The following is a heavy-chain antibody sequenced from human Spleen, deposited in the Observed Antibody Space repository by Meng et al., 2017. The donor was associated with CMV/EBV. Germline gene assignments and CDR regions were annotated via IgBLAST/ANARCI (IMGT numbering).Heavy chain of an antibody. CDR1: GYTFVDSF. D-gene: IGHD3-3*01. V-gene: IGHV1-2*02. CDR3: ARTTHYDFWVDP. J-gene: IGHJ5*02. CDR2: VNPNNGAT. Sequence: ASVKVSCKASGYTFVDSFIHWVRQAPGQGLEWMGWVNPNNGATAYAPEFQGRVTMTRDTSISTAYMELRSLRSDDTAVYYCARTTHYDFWVDPWGQGTPVTVSS.